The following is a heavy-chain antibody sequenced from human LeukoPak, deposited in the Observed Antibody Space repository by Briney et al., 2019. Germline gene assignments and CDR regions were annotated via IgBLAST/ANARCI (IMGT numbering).Heavy chain of an antibody. V-gene: IGHV4-59*12. Sequence: SETLSLTCTVSGGSISSYYWSWIRQPPGKGLEWIGYIYYSGSTNYNPSLKSRVTISVDTSKNQFSLKLSSVTAADTAVYYCARDTYDSSGLNWFDPWGQGTLVTVSS. CDR2: IYYSGST. CDR1: GGSISSYY. J-gene: IGHJ5*02. D-gene: IGHD3-22*01. CDR3: ARDTYDSSGLNWFDP.